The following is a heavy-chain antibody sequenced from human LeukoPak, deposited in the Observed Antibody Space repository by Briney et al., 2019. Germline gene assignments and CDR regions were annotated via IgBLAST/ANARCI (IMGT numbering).Heavy chain of an antibody. CDR1: GFTFSSYA. CDR3: ASMGYSSPRGFDY. Sequence: GGSLRLSCAASGFTFSSYAMNWVRQAPGKGLEWVSVIYSGGSTYYADSVKGRFTISRDNSKNTLYLQMNSLRAEDTAVYYCASMGYSSPRGFDYWGQGTLVTVSS. V-gene: IGHV3-66*02. CDR2: IYSGGST. D-gene: IGHD6-13*01. J-gene: IGHJ4*02.